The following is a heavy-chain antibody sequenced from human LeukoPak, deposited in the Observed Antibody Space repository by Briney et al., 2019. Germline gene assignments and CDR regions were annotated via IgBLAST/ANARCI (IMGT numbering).Heavy chain of an antibody. J-gene: IGHJ1*01. V-gene: IGHV1-18*01. Sequence: GASVKVSCKASGYTFTSYGISWVRQAPGQGLEWMGWISAYNGNTNYAQKLQGRVTMTTDTSTSTAYMELRSLRSDDTAVYYCAREGYSSSSLGSSWYAGYFQHWGQGTLVTVSS. CDR3: AREGYSSSSLGSSWYAGYFQH. CDR2: ISAYNGNT. CDR1: GYTFTSYG. D-gene: IGHD6-6*01.